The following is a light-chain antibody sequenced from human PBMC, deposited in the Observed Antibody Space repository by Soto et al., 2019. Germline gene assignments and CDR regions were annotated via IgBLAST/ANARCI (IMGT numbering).Light chain of an antibody. CDR2: AVS. J-gene: IGLJ2*01. CDR1: SSDVGGYNY. CDR3: SSFTSTTTVV. V-gene: IGLV2-14*01. Sequence: QSALTQPASVSGSAGQSITISCSGTSSDVGGYNYVSWYQQHPGKAPKRLIYAVSNRPSGISDRFSGSKSGNTASLTISGLQAEDEADYYCSSFTSTTTVVFGGGTKLTVL.